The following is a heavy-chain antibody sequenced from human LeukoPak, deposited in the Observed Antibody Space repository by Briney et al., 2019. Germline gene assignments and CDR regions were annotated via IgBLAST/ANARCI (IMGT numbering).Heavy chain of an antibody. CDR3: ARDLHGSHSGRANYYFDY. Sequence: GASVKVSCKASGYTFTSYYMHWVRLAPGQGLEWMGIINPSGGSTSYAQKFQGRVTMTRDTSTSTVYMELSSLRSEDTAVYYCARDLHGSHSGRANYYFDYWGQGTLVTVSS. J-gene: IGHJ4*02. CDR2: INPSGGST. D-gene: IGHD5-12*01. V-gene: IGHV1-46*01. CDR1: GYTFTSYY.